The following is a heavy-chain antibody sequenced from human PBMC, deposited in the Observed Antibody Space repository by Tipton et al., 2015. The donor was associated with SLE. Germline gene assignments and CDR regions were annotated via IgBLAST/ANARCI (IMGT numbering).Heavy chain of an antibody. D-gene: IGHD5-12*01. CDR2: IYYSGST. Sequence: GLVKPSETLSLTCTVSGGSISSYYWSWIRQPPGKGLEWIGYIYYSGSTNYNPSLKSRVTISVDTSKNQFSLKLSSVTAADTAVYYCARRNIVGYTFDIWGQGTMVTVSS. CDR1: GGSISSYY. CDR3: ARRNIVGYTFDI. V-gene: IGHV4-59*01. J-gene: IGHJ3*02.